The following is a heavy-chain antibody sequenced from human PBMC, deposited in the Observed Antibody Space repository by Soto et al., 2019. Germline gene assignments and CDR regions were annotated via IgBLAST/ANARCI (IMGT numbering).Heavy chain of an antibody. CDR1: GFTFNTYD. CDR2: ITTSSAYI. Sequence: EVQLVESGGGLVKHGGSLRLSCAASGFTFNTYDMNWVRKAPGKGLEWVSSITTSSAYIYYADSLKGRITISRDNAKNSLFLQMNSLRAEDTAVYYCVRSGTARLLRHSWFDTWGQGTLVTVSS. CDR3: VRSGTARLLRHSWFDT. D-gene: IGHD2-21*01. J-gene: IGHJ5*02. V-gene: IGHV3-21*01.